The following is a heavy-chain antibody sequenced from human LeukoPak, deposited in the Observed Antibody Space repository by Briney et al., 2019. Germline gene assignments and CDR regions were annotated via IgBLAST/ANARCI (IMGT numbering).Heavy chain of an antibody. CDR2: IFSGGSK. J-gene: IGHJ4*02. V-gene: IGHV3-66*01. CDR1: GFTHHNNY. Sequence: GGSLRLSYADSGFTHHNNYMRGVRQAPGRGLEWVSVIFSGGSKNYADSVKGRLTISRDNSKNTLYLQMNSLSADDTAVYYCARGGAIRYCTNGVCHYFDYWGQGTLVTVSS. D-gene: IGHD2-8*01. CDR3: ARGGAIRYCTNGVCHYFDY.